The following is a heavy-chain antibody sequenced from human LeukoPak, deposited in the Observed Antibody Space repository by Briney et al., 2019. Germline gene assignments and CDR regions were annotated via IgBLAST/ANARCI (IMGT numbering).Heavy chain of an antibody. Sequence: GGSLRLSCAASGFTFSSYWMSWVRQAPGKGLEWVANIKQDGSEKYYVDSGKGRFTISRDNAKNSLYLQMNSLRAEDTAVYYCARVGSSGWDERIDYWGQGTLVTVSS. D-gene: IGHD6-19*01. CDR1: GFTFSSYW. J-gene: IGHJ4*02. V-gene: IGHV3-7*01. CDR3: ARVGSSGWDERIDY. CDR2: IKQDGSEK.